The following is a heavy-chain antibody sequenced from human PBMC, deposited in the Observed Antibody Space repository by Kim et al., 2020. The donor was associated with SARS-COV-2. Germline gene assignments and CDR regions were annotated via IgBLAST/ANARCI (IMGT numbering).Heavy chain of an antibody. CDR2: IWYDGSND. CDR1: GFSFRNYG. CDR3: AKDLAVTTSIEH. J-gene: IGHJ4*02. Sequence: GGSLRLSCAASGFSFRNYGMHWVRQAPGKGLEWVAVIWYDGSNDYYADSVKGRFTISRDNSKNTLYLQMDSLRAEDTALYYCAKDLAVTTSIEHWGQGTRVTVSS. D-gene: IGHD4-17*01. V-gene: IGHV3-33*06.